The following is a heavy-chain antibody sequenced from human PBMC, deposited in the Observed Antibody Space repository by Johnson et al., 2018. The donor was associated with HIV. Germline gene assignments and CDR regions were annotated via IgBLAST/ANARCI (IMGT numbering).Heavy chain of an antibody. CDR3: ARSQPEEYSSSSDAFDI. CDR2: IYSGGTT. V-gene: IGHV3-53*01. J-gene: IGHJ3*02. Sequence: VQLVESGGGLIQPGGSLRLSCAASGFTVSSNYMSWVRQAPGKGLEWVSVIYSGGTTYYADSVKGRFTISRDNSKNTLYLQMNSLRVEDTAVYYCARSQPEEYSSSSDAFDIWG. D-gene: IGHD6-6*01. CDR1: GFTVSSNY.